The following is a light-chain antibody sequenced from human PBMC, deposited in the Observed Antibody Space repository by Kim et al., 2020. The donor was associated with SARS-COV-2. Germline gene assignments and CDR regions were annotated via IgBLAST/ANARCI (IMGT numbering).Light chain of an antibody. CDR1: QSINSW. V-gene: IGKV1-5*01. CDR2: DAS. J-gene: IGKJ2*01. CDR3: QQYDTYST. Sequence: DIQMTQSPSTLSASVGDRVTITCRASQSINSWLAWYQQKPGKAPKLLISDASNVESGVPSRFSSSGSGTEFTLTISSLQPDDFATYYCQQYDTYSTFGQGTKVDIK.